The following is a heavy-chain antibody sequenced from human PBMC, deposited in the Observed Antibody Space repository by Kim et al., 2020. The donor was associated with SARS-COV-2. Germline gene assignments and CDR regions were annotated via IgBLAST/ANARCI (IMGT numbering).Heavy chain of an antibody. CDR1: GFTFSSYA. V-gene: IGHV3-23*01. CDR3: AKLIESYYYGSGSYLDY. CDR2: ISGSGGST. Sequence: GGSLRLSCAASGFTFSSYAMSWVRQAPGKGLEWVSAISGSGGSTYYADSVKGRFTISRDNSKNTLYLQMNSLRAEDTAVYYCAKLIESYYYGSGSYLDYWGQGTLVTVSS. J-gene: IGHJ4*02. D-gene: IGHD3-10*01.